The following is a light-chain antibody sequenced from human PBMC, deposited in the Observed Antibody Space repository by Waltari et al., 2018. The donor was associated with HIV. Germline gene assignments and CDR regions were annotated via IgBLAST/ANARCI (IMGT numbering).Light chain of an antibody. CDR1: SSDVGGYNY. V-gene: IGLV2-14*01. CDR3: SSYTSSSTDVV. CDR2: EVS. J-gene: IGLJ2*01. Sequence: QSALTQPASVSGSPGQSITISCTGTSSDVGGYNYVSWYQQHPGKAPKLMIYEVSNRPSWVSNRFSGSKSGNTASLTISGLQAEDEADYYCSSYTSSSTDVVFGGGTKLTVL.